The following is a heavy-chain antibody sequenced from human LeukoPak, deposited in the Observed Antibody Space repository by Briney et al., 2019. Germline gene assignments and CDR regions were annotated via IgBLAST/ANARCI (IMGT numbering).Heavy chain of an antibody. Sequence: PSETLSLTCTVSGGSISSYYWSWIRQPPGKGLEWIGYTYYSGSTNYNPSLKSRVTISVDTSENQFSLKLSSVTAADTAVYYCARGVGQWLAYFDYWGQGTLVTVSS. J-gene: IGHJ4*02. CDR1: GGSISSYY. CDR3: ARGVGQWLAYFDY. CDR2: TYYSGST. V-gene: IGHV4-59*01. D-gene: IGHD6-19*01.